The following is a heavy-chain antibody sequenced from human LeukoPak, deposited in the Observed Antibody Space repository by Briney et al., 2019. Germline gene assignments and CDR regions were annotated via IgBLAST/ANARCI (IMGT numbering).Heavy chain of an antibody. V-gene: IGHV4-39*07. D-gene: IGHD1-26*01. CDR3: ARTEWELQGQGWFDP. CDR2: IYYSGST. J-gene: IGHJ5*02. Sequence: PSETLSLTCTVSGGSISSSSYYWGWIRQPPGKGLEWIGSIYYSGSTYYNPSLKSRVTISVDTSKNQFSLKLSSVTAADTAVYYCARTEWELQGQGWFDPWGQGTLVTVSS. CDR1: GGSISSSSYY.